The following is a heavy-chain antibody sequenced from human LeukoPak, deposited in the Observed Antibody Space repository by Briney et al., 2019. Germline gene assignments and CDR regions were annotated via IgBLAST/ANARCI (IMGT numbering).Heavy chain of an antibody. V-gene: IGHV1-2*02. J-gene: IGHJ3*02. CDR3: AKDLQWELPRGDALDI. D-gene: IGHD1-26*01. Sequence: ASVKVSCKASGYTFTGYYMHWVRQAPGQGLEWMGWINPNSGGTNYAQKFQGRVTMTRNTSISTAYMELCRLRSDDTAVYYCAKDLQWELPRGDALDIWGQGTMVTVSS. CDR1: GYTFTGYY. CDR2: INPNSGGT.